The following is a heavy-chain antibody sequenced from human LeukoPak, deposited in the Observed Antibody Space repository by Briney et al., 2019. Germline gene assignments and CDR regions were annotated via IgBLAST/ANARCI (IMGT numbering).Heavy chain of an antibody. CDR2: ISSSSSTI. CDR3: ARDVRFSSSSYYYMDV. V-gene: IGHV3-48*01. J-gene: IGHJ6*03. D-gene: IGHD6-6*01. Sequence: GGSLRLSCAASGFTFRSYSMNWVREAPGEGLEWVSYISSSSSTIYYADSVKGRFTISRDNAKNSLYLQMNSLRAEDTAVYYCARDVRFSSSSYYYMDVWGKGTTVTVSS. CDR1: GFTFRSYS.